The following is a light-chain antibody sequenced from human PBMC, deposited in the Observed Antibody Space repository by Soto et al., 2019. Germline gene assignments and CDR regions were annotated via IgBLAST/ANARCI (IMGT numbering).Light chain of an antibody. CDR2: KAS. J-gene: IGKJ3*01. CDR3: QQYNTYPFT. V-gene: IGKV1-5*03. Sequence: DIQMTQSPSTLSASVGDRVTITCRASQNINSWLAWYQQKPGKAPKLLIYKASSLESGVPSRFSGSGSGTEFTLTISSLQPDDFETYYCQQYNTYPFTFGPGTTVDIK. CDR1: QNINSW.